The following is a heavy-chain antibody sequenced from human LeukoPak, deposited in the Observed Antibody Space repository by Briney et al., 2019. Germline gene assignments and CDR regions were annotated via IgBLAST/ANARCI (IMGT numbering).Heavy chain of an antibody. J-gene: IGHJ6*04. CDR2: IGGSGVST. Sequence: GGTLRLSCAAAGFTFSTYGMTWVRQAPGKGLEWVSAIGGSGVSTYYADSVKGRFTISRDNSRNTLYLQMNSLRAEDTAVYYCAELGITMIGGVWGKGTTVTISS. V-gene: IGHV3-23*01. D-gene: IGHD3-10*02. CDR3: AELGITMIGGV. CDR1: GFTFSTYG.